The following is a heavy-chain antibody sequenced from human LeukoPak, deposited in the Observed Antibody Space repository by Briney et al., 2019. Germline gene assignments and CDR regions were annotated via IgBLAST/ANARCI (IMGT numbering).Heavy chain of an antibody. CDR2: IYHSGST. D-gene: IGHD6-6*01. V-gene: IGHV4-30-2*01. Sequence: SQTLSLTCTVSGGSISSGGYYWSWIRQPPGKGLEWIGYIYHSGSTYYNPSLKSRVTISVDRSKNQFSLKLSSVTAADTAVYYCASWSIAARPDYWGQGTLVTVSS. CDR3: ASWSIAARPDY. J-gene: IGHJ4*02. CDR1: GGSISSGGYY.